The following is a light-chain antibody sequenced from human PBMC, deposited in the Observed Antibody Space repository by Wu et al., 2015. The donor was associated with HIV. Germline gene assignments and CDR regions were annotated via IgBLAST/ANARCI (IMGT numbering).Light chain of an antibody. J-gene: IGKJ1*01. CDR3: QQYGSSPRT. CDR1: QSVSSSS. Sequence: EIVLTQSPGTLSLSRGERATLSCRASQSVSSSSLAWYQQKPGQAPRLVIYGASSRATGIPDRFSGSGSGTDFTLTISRLEPEDFAVYYCQQYGSSPRTFGQGTKVEIK. V-gene: IGKV3-20*01. CDR2: GAS.